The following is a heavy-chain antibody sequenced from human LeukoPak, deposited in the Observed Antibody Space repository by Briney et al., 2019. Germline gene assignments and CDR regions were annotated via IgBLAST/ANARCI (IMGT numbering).Heavy chain of an antibody. V-gene: IGHV3-21*01. D-gene: IGHD3-3*01. J-gene: IGHJ4*02. CDR2: ISSSSSYI. CDR3: ARLDDFWSGYYFDY. Sequence: GGSLRLSCAASGFTFSSYSMNWVRQAPGKGLEWVSSISSSSSYIYYADSVKGRFTISRDNAKNSLYLQMNSPRAEDTAVYYCARLDDFWSGYYFDYWGQGTLVTVSS. CDR1: GFTFSSYS.